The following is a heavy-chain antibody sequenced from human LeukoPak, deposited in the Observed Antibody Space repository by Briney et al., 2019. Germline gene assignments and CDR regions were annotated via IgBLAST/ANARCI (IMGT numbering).Heavy chain of an antibody. CDR1: GYTFTSYA. Sequence: ASVKVSCKASGYTFTSYAMNWVRQAPGQGLEWMGWINTNTGNPTYAQGFTGRFVFSLDTSVSTAYLQISSLKAEDTAVYYCARETWPRTQPPPHEFDYWGQGTLVTVSS. D-gene: IGHD1-14*01. V-gene: IGHV7-4-1*02. J-gene: IGHJ4*02. CDR3: ARETWPRTQPPPHEFDY. CDR2: INTNTGNP.